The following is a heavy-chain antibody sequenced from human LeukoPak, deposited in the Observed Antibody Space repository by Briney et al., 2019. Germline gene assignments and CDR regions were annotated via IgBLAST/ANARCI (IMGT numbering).Heavy chain of an antibody. CDR3: ARRGCTGSSSCYKGAFDI. Sequence: AGGSLRLSCTASGFTFRDYWMTWVRQAPGKGLEWVSYISSGSPTIYYADSVKGRFTISRDNAENSLYLEMNSLRDEDTAVYYCARRGCTGSSSCYKGAFDIWGQGTTVTVSS. J-gene: IGHJ3*02. D-gene: IGHD2-8*02. V-gene: IGHV3-48*02. CDR1: GFTFRDYW. CDR2: ISSGSPTI.